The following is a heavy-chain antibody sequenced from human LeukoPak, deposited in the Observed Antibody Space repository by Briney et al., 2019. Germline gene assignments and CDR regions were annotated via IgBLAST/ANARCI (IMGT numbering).Heavy chain of an antibody. V-gene: IGHV1-46*01. CDR2: INPSGGRT. Sequence: ASVKVSCKASGYTFTTYSMSWVRQAPGQGLEWMGIINPSGGRTSYPQKFRGRLTMTRDTSTSTVYMELSSLRFEDTAVYYCARVGGTSAADTDPWFDPWGQGTLVTVSS. D-gene: IGHD6-13*01. CDR3: ARVGGTSAADTDPWFDP. CDR1: GYTFTTYS. J-gene: IGHJ5*02.